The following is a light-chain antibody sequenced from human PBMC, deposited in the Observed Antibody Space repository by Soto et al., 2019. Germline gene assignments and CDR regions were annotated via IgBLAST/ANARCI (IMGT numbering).Light chain of an antibody. Sequence: QSALTQPASVSGSPGQSITISCTGTSSDVGNYDYVSWYQQYPGKAPRLMIYAVSSRPSGISNRFSGSKSGNTASLTISGLQAEDEADYYCTSYTANSTVVVGRGTKLTVL. CDR1: SSDVGNYDY. CDR2: AVS. CDR3: TSYTANSTVV. J-gene: IGLJ2*01. V-gene: IGLV2-14*01.